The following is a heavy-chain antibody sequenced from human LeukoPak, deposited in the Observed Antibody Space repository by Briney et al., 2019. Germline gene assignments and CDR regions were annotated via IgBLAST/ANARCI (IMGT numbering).Heavy chain of an antibody. V-gene: IGHV4-39*01. CDR2: IYYSGST. Sequence: SETLSLTCTVSGGSISSSSYYWGWIRQPPGKGLEWIGSIYYSGSTYYNPSLKSRVTISVDTSKNQFSLELSSVTAADTAVYYCATPGGTVTEFDYWGQGTLVTVSS. J-gene: IGHJ4*02. CDR1: GGSISSSSYY. CDR3: ATPGGTVTEFDY. D-gene: IGHD4-17*01.